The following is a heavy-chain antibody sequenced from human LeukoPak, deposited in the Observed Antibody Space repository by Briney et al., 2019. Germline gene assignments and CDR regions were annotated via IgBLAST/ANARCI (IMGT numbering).Heavy chain of an antibody. CDR1: GGSISSNGYY. CDR2: IYYSGSA. V-gene: IGHV4-39*01. CDR3: ARAYGARPYYYFDS. Sequence: SETLSLTCSVSGGSISSNGYYWGWIRQPPGKGLEWIGAIYYSGSAYYNPSLKSRVTISVDTSMNQFSLKVTSVTAADTAVYYCARAYGARPYYYFDSWGQGTLVTVSS. J-gene: IGHJ4*02. D-gene: IGHD4-17*01.